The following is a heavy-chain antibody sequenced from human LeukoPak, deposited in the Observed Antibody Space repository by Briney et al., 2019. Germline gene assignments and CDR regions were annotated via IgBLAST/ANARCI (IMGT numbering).Heavy chain of an antibody. J-gene: IGHJ3*02. CDR2: IEGDGSRT. D-gene: IGHD2-2*01. CDR1: GFNLADFW. Sequence: GGSLRLTCEASGFNLADFWVFWVRQAPGKGLVWVSRIEGDGSRTSTADSVKGRFTISRDNAKNTVYLQMNSPRVEDTAVYYCTRDFRYVAFDIWGQGTMVTVSS. CDR3: TRDFRYVAFDI. V-gene: IGHV3-74*01.